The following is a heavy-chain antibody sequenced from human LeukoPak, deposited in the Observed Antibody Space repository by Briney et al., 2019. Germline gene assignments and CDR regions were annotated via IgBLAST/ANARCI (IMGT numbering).Heavy chain of an antibody. V-gene: IGHV3-48*01. Sequence: ETLSLTXTVSGGSISSSSYYWGWIRQPPGKGLEGVSYISSSSSTIYYADSVKGRFTISRDNAMNSLYLQMNSLRAEDTAVYYCARQPLLWFGTLFDYWGQGTLVTVSS. CDR3: ARQPLLWFGTLFDY. CDR1: GGSISSSS. CDR2: ISSSSSTI. J-gene: IGHJ4*02. D-gene: IGHD3-10*01.